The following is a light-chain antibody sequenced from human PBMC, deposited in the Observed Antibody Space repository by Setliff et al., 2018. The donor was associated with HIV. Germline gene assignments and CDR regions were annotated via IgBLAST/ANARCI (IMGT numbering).Light chain of an antibody. J-gene: IGLJ1*01. Sequence: QSALTQPASVSGSPGQSITISCTGPSRDVGGYNYVSWYQQHPGKAPKLIIYEVRNRPSGVSIRFSGSKSGNTASLTISGLQTEDEADYYCSSYAITNTLPFGTGTKVTVL. CDR2: EVR. V-gene: IGLV2-14*01. CDR1: SRDVGGYNY. CDR3: SSYAITNTLP.